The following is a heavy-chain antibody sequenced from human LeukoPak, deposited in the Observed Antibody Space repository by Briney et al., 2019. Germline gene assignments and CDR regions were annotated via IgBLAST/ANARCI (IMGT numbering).Heavy chain of an antibody. D-gene: IGHD1-26*01. J-gene: IGHJ6*03. CDR3: ARVVGADGFHYYMDV. CDR1: GYTFTSYA. Sequence: SVKVSCKASGYTFTSYAISWVRQAPGQGLEWMGGIIPIFGTANYAQKFQGRVTITADESTSTAYMELSSLRSEDTAVYYCARVVGADGFHYYMDVWGKGTTVTVSS. V-gene: IGHV1-69*13. CDR2: IIPIFGTA.